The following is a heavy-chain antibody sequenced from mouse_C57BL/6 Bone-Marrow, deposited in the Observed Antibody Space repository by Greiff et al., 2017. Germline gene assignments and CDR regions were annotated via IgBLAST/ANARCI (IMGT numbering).Heavy chain of an antibody. CDR2: IYPSASET. V-gene: IGHV1-61*01. J-gene: IGHJ2*01. CDR3: ARSYRGDY. Sequence: VQLQQPGAELVRPGSSVKLSCTASGYTFTSYWMAWVQQRPGQGLEWICNIYPSASETPSNQKIKDTATLTVDKSSSTAYMQLSSLTSEDAAVDYCARSYRGDYGGKGTTLTVSS. D-gene: IGHD2-14*01. CDR1: GYTFTSYW.